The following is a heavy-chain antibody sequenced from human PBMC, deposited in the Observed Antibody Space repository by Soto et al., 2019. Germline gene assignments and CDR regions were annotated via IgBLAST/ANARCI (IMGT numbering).Heavy chain of an antibody. J-gene: IGHJ5*02. CDR1: GYTITSYA. CDR3: ARLVVCRCMIVELYLFDA. D-gene: IGHD3-22*01. CDR2: INAGNGNT. Sequence: ASVKASCKAPGYTITSYAMHWGRQAPGQRLEWMGWINAGNGNTKYSQKFQGRVTITRDTSASTAYMELSSLRSEDTAVYYCARLVVCRCMIVELYLFDACGQGTLVPVSA. V-gene: IGHV1-3*01.